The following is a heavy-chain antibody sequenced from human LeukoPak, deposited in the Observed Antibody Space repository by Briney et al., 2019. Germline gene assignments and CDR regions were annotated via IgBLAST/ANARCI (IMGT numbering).Heavy chain of an antibody. CDR1: GGTFSSFA. CDR3: AREGVYYYDSSGLTPY. J-gene: IGHJ4*02. Sequence: SVKVSCKASGGTFSSFAISRVRQAPGKGLEWMGRIIPIFGTANYAQKFQGRVTITTDESTSTAYMELTSLRSEDTAVYYCAREGVYYYDSSGLTPYWGQGTLVTVSS. CDR2: IIPIFGTA. V-gene: IGHV1-69*05. D-gene: IGHD3-22*01.